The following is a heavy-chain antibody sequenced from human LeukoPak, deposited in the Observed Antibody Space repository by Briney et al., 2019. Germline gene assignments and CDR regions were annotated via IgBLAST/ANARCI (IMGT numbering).Heavy chain of an antibody. D-gene: IGHD3-22*01. CDR3: ARGYDSSGYYFFAFDI. J-gene: IGHJ3*02. CDR2: IIPIFGTA. Sequence: SVKVSCKASGGTFSSYAISWVRQAPGQGLGWMGGIIPIFGTANYAQKFQGRVTITADESTSTAYMELSSLRSEDTAVYYCARGYDSSGYYFFAFDIWGQGTMVTVSS. CDR1: GGTFSSYA. V-gene: IGHV1-69*13.